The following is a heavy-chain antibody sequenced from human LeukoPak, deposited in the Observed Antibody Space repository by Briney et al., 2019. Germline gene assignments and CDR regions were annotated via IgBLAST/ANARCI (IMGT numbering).Heavy chain of an antibody. CDR2: IYYSGST. V-gene: IGHV4-59*01. Sequence: SETLSLTCTVSGGSISSYYWSWIPQPPGKGLEWFGYIYYSGSTNYNPSLKSRVTISVDTSKNQFSLKLSSVTAADTAVYYCARVLHRWYPNFDYWGQGTLVTVSS. CDR1: GGSISSYY. J-gene: IGHJ4*02. D-gene: IGHD6-13*01. CDR3: ARVLHRWYPNFDY.